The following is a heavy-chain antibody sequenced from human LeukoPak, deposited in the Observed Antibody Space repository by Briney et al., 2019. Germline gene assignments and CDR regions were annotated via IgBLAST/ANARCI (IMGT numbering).Heavy chain of an antibody. CDR3: ARSYSSSSRYMDV. V-gene: IGHV3-21*01. Sequence: GGSLRLSCAASGFTFSIYSVNWVRQAPGKGLEWVSSISSRSSYLYYADSVKGRFTISRDNAKNSLYLQMHSLRAEDTAVYYCARSYSSSSRYMDVWGKGTTVTVSS. D-gene: IGHD6-6*01. CDR1: GFTFSIYS. J-gene: IGHJ6*03. CDR2: ISSRSSYL.